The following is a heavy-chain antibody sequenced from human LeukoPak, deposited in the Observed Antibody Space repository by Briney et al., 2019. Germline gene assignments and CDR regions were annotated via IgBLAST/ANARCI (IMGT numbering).Heavy chain of an antibody. D-gene: IGHD6-13*01. CDR3: ATIAEGAFDI. CDR2: ISSSGII. Sequence: PGGSLRLSCAASGFTFSSYAMSWVRQAPGKGLEWVSYISSSGIIYYADSVKGRFTISRDNAKNSLYLQMNSLRAEDTAVYYCATIAEGAFDIWGQGTMVTVSS. CDR1: GFTFSSYA. V-gene: IGHV3-48*04. J-gene: IGHJ3*02.